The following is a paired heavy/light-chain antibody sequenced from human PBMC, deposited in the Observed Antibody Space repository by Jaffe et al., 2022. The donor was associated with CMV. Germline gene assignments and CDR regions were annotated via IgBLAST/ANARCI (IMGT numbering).Heavy chain of an antibody. CDR1: GNTFTDYW. J-gene: IGHJ4*02. V-gene: IGHV1-46*01. Sequence: QVQVVQSGAEVEKPGASVRVSCKTSGNTFTDYWIHWVRQAPGQGLEWMAMINPTLGRTTYSQKFQDRVVMTADTSTNTVYIHLSGLRSEDTAFYYCVYCKYYYGAGAPDKWGPGTLVTVSS. D-gene: IGHD3-10*01. CDR2: INPTLGRT. CDR3: VYCKYYYGAGAPDK.
Light chain of an antibody. V-gene: IGLV1-44*01. CDR2: SGN. J-gene: IGLJ3*02. CDR1: TSSIGGNT. CDR3: AAWDDRMNGRL. Sequence: QSVLTQPPSVSGTPGQRVTISCSGITSSIGGNTVNWYQQLPGTPPKLLIYSGNQRPSGVPDRFSGSMSDTSASLAISGLQSEDEADYYCAAWDDRMNGRLFGGGTKLTVL.